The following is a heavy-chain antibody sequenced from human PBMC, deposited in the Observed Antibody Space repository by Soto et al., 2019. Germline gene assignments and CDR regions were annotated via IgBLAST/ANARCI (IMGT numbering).Heavy chain of an antibody. CDR2: ISYDGSNK. J-gene: IGHJ4*02. D-gene: IGHD1-26*01. V-gene: IGHV3-30-3*01. Sequence: QVQLVESGGGVVQPGRSLRLSCAASGFTFSSYAMHWVRQAPGKGLEWVAVISYDGSNKYYADSVKGRFTISRDNSKNTLYLQMNSLRAEDTAVYYCASIVGATGVDYRGQGTLVTVSS. CDR1: GFTFSSYA. CDR3: ASIVGATGVDY.